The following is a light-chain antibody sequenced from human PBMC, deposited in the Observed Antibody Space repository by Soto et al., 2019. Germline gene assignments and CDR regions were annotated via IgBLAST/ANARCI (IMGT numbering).Light chain of an antibody. J-gene: IGKJ1*01. CDR2: AVS. CDR3: LQHNGYPWT. Sequence: DIQVTQSPSAMSASVGDRVTITCRASQDISHYLAWFQQKPGKVPKRLIFAVSNLESGVPSRFRGSGSGTEFTLTITSLQPEDFATYYCLQHNGYPWTFGQGTKVEIK. V-gene: IGKV1-17*03. CDR1: QDISHY.